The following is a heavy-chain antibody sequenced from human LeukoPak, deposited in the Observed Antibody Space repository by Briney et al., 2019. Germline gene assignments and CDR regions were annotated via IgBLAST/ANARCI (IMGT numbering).Heavy chain of an antibody. CDR1: GFTFSNYE. J-gene: IGHJ6*02. CDR3: ARDKWELLGYCYYGMDV. D-gene: IGHD1-26*01. Sequence: GGSLRLSCAASGFTFSNYEMNWVRQAPGQGLEWVSYIGSSGRTIYYADSVRGRFTVSRDNAKNSLFLQMSSLRAEDTAVYYCARDKWELLGYCYYGMDVWGQGTTVTVSS. CDR2: IGSSGRTI. V-gene: IGHV3-48*03.